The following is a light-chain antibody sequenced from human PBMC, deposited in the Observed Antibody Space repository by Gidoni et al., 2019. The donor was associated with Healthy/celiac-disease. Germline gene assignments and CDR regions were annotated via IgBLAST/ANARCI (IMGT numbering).Light chain of an antibody. Sequence: EIVLTQSPATLSLSPGERATLSCRASQSVSSYLAWYQQKPGQAPRLLIYDASNRATGIPARFSGSGSGTDFTLTISSLEPEDFAVYYCQQRSNWPPSTXGGGTKVEIK. CDR3: QQRSNWPPST. CDR2: DAS. CDR1: QSVSSY. V-gene: IGKV3-11*01. J-gene: IGKJ4*01.